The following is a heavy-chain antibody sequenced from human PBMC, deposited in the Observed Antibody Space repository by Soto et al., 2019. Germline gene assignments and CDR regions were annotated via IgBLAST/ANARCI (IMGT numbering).Heavy chain of an antibody. CDR3: ASSNIAVAGMGDY. Sequence: VVSLRLSFAASGFTFSSYSMSWVRQAPGKGLEWVSAISGSGGSTYYADSVKGRFTISRDNSKNTLYLQMNSLRAEDTAVYYCASSNIAVAGMGDYWGQGTLVTVSS. D-gene: IGHD6-19*01. CDR2: ISGSGGST. V-gene: IGHV3-23*01. J-gene: IGHJ4*02. CDR1: GFTFSSYS.